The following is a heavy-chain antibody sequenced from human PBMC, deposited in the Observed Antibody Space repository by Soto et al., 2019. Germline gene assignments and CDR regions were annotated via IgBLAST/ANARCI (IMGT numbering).Heavy chain of an antibody. V-gene: IGHV2-5*02. CDR3: AHRRGGYKWHDGNFES. CDR2: VYWDDDN. D-gene: IGHD1-1*01. Sequence: QITLKESGPALVKPTQTLTLTCTFSGFSLSTRPVGVGWIRQPPGQALEWLAFVYWDDDNRYSPRLRSKLTVTKDISNKQVVLTMTNMDPVDTATYYCAHRRGGYKWHDGNFESWGQGTLVIVTS. CDR1: GFSLSTRPVG. J-gene: IGHJ4*02.